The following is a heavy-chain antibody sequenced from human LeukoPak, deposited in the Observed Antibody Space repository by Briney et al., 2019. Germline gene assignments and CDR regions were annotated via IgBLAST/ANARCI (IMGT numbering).Heavy chain of an antibody. D-gene: IGHD3-9*01. Sequence: GESLKISCKGSGYSFTNYWIAWVRQMPGKGLEWMGIIYPGDSNTKYSPSFQGQVTISADKSISTAYLQWSSLKASDTALYYCASRNFATKSADFWGQGTLVTVSS. CDR2: IYPGDSNT. CDR1: GYSFTNYW. CDR3: ASRNFATKSADF. J-gene: IGHJ4*02. V-gene: IGHV5-51*01.